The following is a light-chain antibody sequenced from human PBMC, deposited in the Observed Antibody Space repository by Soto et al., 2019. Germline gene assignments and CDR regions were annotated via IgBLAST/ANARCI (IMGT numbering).Light chain of an antibody. V-gene: IGKV3-11*01. CDR1: QSVSSY. CDR2: DAS. CDR3: QQYSKSPRT. Sequence: EIVLTQSPATLSLSPGERATLSCRASQSVSSYLAWYQQKPGQAPRLLIYDASNRATGIPARFSGSGSGTDFTLTISSLEPEDSAVYFCQQYSKSPRTFGQGTKVDIK. J-gene: IGKJ1*01.